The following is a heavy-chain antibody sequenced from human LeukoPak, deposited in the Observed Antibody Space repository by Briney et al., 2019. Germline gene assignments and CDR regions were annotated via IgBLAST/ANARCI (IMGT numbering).Heavy chain of an antibody. V-gene: IGHV4-34*01. CDR3: ARIRLPYCSGGSCFHFYYYYGMDV. J-gene: IGHJ6*02. D-gene: IGHD2-15*01. CDR2: INHSGST. CDR1: GGSFSGYY. Sequence: PSETMSLTCAVYGGSFSGYYWSWIRQPPGKGLEWIGEINHSGSTNYNPSLKSRVTISVDTSKNQFSLKLRSVTAADTAVYYCARIRLPYCSGGSCFHFYYYYGMDVWGQGTTVTVSS.